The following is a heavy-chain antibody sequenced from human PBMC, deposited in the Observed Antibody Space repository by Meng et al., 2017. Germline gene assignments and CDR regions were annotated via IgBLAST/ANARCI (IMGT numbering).Heavy chain of an antibody. CDR1: GFTVSSNY. CDR2: IYSGGST. J-gene: IGHJ3*02. Sequence: GGSLRLSCAASGFTVSSNYMSWVRQAPGKGLEWVSVIYSGGSTYYADSVKGRFTISRDNAKNTLYLQMNSLRAEDTAVYYCARDHGSGWYGAFDIWGQGTMVTVSS. CDR3: ARDHGSGWYGAFDI. D-gene: IGHD6-19*01. V-gene: IGHV3-66*01.